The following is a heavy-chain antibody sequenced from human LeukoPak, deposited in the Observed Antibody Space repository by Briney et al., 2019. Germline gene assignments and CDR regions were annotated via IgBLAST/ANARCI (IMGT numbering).Heavy chain of an antibody. J-gene: IGHJ3*02. CDR1: GFTFDDYA. CDR2: ISWNSGSI. V-gene: IGHV3-9*03. D-gene: IGHD4-17*01. Sequence: GGSLRLSCAASGFTFDDYAMHWVRQAPGKGLEWVSGISWNSGSIGYADSVKGRFTISRDNAKNSLYLQMNSLRAEDMALYYCAKDLTSSLRGRNDAFDIWGQGTMVTVSS. CDR3: AKDLTSSLRGRNDAFDI.